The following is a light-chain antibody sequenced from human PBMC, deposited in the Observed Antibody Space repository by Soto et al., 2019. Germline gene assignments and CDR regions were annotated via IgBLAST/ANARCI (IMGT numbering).Light chain of an antibody. Sequence: DIHMTQSPSSVSASVGGRVTITCRASQGISSWLAWYQQKPGKAPNLLIYASSSLQSGVPSRFSGSGSGTDFTLTISRLEPEDFAVYYCQQYGSSPLTFGGGTKVDI. V-gene: IGKV1-12*01. CDR2: ASS. J-gene: IGKJ4*01. CDR3: QQYGSSPLT. CDR1: QGISSW.